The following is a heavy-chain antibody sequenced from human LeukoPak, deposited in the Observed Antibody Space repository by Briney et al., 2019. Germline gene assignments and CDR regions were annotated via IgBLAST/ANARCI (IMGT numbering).Heavy chain of an antibody. Sequence: QTGGSLRLSCSASGFTFKSYDMHWVRQFPGNALEWVSGIDTTLDTFYAASVKGRFTISRDNAKKSLYLQMTNLTVGDTAVYHCARGGRGSSWFVPWGQGTRVTVTS. CDR1: GFTFKSYD. J-gene: IGHJ5*02. CDR3: ARGGRGSSWFVP. CDR2: IDTTLDT. V-gene: IGHV3-13*01. D-gene: IGHD6-13*01.